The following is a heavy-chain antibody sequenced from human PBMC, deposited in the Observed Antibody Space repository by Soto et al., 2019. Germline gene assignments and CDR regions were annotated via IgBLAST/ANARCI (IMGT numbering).Heavy chain of an antibody. CDR2: INPNGGST. D-gene: IGHD6-6*01. V-gene: IGHV1-46*03. CDR1: GYIFTNFY. CDR3: TRGLASGDY. Sequence: QVQRVQPGAAVKKPGASVKFSCKASGYIFTNFYIHWVRQAPGQGLEWIGIINPNGGSTNYAQNFQGRVTMTRDTSTSTVYMDLSSLRSEDTAVYYCTRGLASGDYWGQGTLITVSS. J-gene: IGHJ4*02.